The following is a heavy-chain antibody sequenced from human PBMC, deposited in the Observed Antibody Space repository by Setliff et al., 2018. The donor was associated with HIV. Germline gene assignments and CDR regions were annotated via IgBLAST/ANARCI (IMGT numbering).Heavy chain of an antibody. V-gene: IGHV1-18*01. J-gene: IGHJ4*02. CDR1: GGTFSSGTFSSYA. CDR3: SRTRLDCRDGGGSCYSY. Sequence: ASVKVSCKASGGTFSSGTFSSYAIGWVRQAPGQGLEWMGWISAYNGNTLYAQKFQGRVTITADKSTNTAYMELSSLRPDDTAAYYCSRTRLDCRDGGGSCYSYWGQGTLVTVSS. D-gene: IGHD2-15*01. CDR2: ISAYNGNT.